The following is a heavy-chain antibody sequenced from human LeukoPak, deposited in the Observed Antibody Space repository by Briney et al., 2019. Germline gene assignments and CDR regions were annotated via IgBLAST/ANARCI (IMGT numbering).Heavy chain of an antibody. J-gene: IGHJ4*02. V-gene: IGHV1-8*03. CDR3: ARGSNPLDY. CDR1: GYTFTSCD. Sequence: ASVKVSCKASGYTFTSCDINWVRRATGQGLEWMGWMNPNSGNTGYAQKFQGRVTITRNTSISTAYMELSSLRSEDTAVYYCARGSNPLDYWGQGTLVTVSS. CDR2: MNPNSGNT.